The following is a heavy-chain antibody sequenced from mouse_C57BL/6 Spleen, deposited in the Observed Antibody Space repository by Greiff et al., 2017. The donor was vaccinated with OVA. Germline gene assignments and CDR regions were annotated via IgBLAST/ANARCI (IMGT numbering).Heavy chain of an antibody. V-gene: IGHV1-81*01. D-gene: IGHD1-1*01. CDR3: ARWGSKEAMDY. J-gene: IGHJ4*01. Sequence: QVQLKESGAELARPGASVKLSCKASGYTFTSYGISWVKQRTGQGLEWIGEIYPRSGNTYYNEKFKGKATLTADKSSSTAYMGLRSLTSEDSAVYFCARWGSKEAMDYWGQGTSVTVSS. CDR2: IYPRSGNT. CDR1: GYTFTSYG.